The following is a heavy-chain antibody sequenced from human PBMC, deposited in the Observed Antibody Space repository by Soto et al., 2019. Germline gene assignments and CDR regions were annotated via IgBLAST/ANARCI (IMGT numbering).Heavy chain of an antibody. CDR1: GYSFTSYW. J-gene: IGHJ4*02. D-gene: IGHD3-3*01. CDR3: ARDSGSDLSAPGAVFDC. CDR2: IYPGDSDT. Sequence: PGESLKISCKGSGYSFTSYWIGWVRQMPGQGLEWMGIIYPGDSDTRYSPSFQGQVTISADKSISTAYLQWSSLKASDTAVYYCARDSGSDLSAPGAVFDCWGQGTLVTVSS. V-gene: IGHV5-51*01.